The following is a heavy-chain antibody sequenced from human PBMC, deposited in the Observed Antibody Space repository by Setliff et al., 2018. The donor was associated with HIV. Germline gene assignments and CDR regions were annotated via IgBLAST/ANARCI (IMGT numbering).Heavy chain of an antibody. V-gene: IGHV3-23*01. D-gene: IGHD3-9*01. CDR1: GVSFNNYA. CDR2: ISGGGGGT. J-gene: IGHJ4*02. CDR3: AKTSNTGYLFCSDY. Sequence: GGSLRLSCAASGVSFNNYAMSWVRQAPGKGLEWVSAISGGGGGTNYADSVRGRFTISRDNSNNTLYLHMNNLRADDTAVYYCAKTSNTGYLFCSDYWGQGTLVTVSS.